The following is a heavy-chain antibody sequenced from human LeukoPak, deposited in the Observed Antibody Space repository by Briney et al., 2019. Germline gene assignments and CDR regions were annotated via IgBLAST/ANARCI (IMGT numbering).Heavy chain of an antibody. V-gene: IGHV3-23*01. CDR1: GFTFSNYA. CDR3: ATGGGDGYKDF. Sequence: GGSLRLSCAASGFTFSNYAMSWVRQTPGKGLEWVSAISGSGGSTYYADSVRGRFTISRDNSKNTLYLQMNSLRAEDTAVYYCATGGGDGYKDFWGQGTLVTVSS. D-gene: IGHD5-24*01. CDR2: ISGSGGST. J-gene: IGHJ4*02.